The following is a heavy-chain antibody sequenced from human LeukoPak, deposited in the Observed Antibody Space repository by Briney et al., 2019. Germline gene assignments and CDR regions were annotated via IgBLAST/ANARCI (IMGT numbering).Heavy chain of an antibody. CDR3: ARDLNEQWLVLSLDAFDI. CDR1: GFTFSDYE. D-gene: IGHD6-19*01. V-gene: IGHV3-48*03. Sequence: PGGSLRLSCTASGFTFSDYEMNWVRQATGKGLEWVAYISNSGSTINYADSVKGRFTISRDNSKNTLYLQMNSLRAEDTAVYYCARDLNEQWLVLSLDAFDIWGQGTMVTVSS. CDR2: ISNSGSTI. J-gene: IGHJ3*02.